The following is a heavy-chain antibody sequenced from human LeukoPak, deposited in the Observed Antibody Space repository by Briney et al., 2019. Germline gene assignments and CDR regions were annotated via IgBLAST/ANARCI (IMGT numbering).Heavy chain of an antibody. D-gene: IGHD1-14*01. CDR1: GFTFTNAW. V-gene: IGHV3-23*01. Sequence: PGGSLRLSCAASGFTFTNAWMSWVRQAPGKGLEWVSAISGRDGSTYYADSVKGRFTISRDNSKNTLYLQMNSLRAEDTAVYYCAKVTGDLYGWGQGTLVTVPS. J-gene: IGHJ4*02. CDR2: ISGRDGST. CDR3: AKVTGDLYG.